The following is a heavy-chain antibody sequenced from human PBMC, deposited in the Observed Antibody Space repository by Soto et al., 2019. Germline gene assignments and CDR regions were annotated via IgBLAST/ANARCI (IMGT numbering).Heavy chain of an antibody. CDR3: AKGEYTMSSPDY. CDR1: GYPFNIYA. V-gene: IGHV3-23*01. CDR2: ISGSARDT. D-gene: IGHD2-2*02. J-gene: IGHJ4*02. Sequence: EVQLLESGGGLVQPGGSLRLSCAASGYPFNIYAMTWVRQAPGKGLEWVSAISGSARDTYYADSVKGRFTISRDNSRNTLFLQMNNLRAEDTAVYYCAKGEYTMSSPDYWGQGTPVTVSS.